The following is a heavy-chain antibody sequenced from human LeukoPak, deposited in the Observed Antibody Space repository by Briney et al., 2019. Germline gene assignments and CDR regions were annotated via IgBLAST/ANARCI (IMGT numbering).Heavy chain of an antibody. V-gene: IGHV4-39*02. CDR3: ANSLGGDYGWFGGQFGL. J-gene: IGHJ2*01. CDR1: GDSISSRSYY. CDR2: IHSSGST. Sequence: SETLSLTCTVSGDSISSRSYYWAWLRQAPVKGLEWIGSIHSSGSTYYNPSLKSRFTLSVDTSKNLFSLRLISVTAADTAVYYCANSLGGDYGWFGGQFGLWGRGTLVTVSS. D-gene: IGHD4-17*01.